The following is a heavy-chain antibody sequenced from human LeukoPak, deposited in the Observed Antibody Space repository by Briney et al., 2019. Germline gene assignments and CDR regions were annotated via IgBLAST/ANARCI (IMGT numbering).Heavy chain of an antibody. Sequence: SETLSLTCTVSGGSISSGSYYWSWIRQPAGKGLEWIGRIYTSGSTNYNPSLKSRVTISVDTSKNQFSLKLSSVTAADTAVYYCARGVRRQQLVYNYYYMDVWGKGTTVTISS. CDR2: IYTSGST. CDR3: ARGVRRQQLVYNYYYMDV. D-gene: IGHD6-13*01. J-gene: IGHJ6*03. V-gene: IGHV4-61*02. CDR1: GGSISSGSYY.